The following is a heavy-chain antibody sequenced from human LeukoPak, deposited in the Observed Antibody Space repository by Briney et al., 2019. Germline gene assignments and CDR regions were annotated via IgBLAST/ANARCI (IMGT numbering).Heavy chain of an antibody. CDR1: GGTFSRYG. V-gene: IGHV1-69*13. J-gene: IGHJ4*02. CDR3: ARDAAIYDRRGYYFLW. Sequence: VASVKVSCKASGGTFSRYGISWVRQAPGQGLEWMGGIIPIFGTPNYAQKFQGRVTITADESTTTAYMELTSLRSEDTAIYYCARDAAIYDRRGYYFLWWGQGTLVTVSS. CDR2: IIPIFGTP. D-gene: IGHD3-22*01.